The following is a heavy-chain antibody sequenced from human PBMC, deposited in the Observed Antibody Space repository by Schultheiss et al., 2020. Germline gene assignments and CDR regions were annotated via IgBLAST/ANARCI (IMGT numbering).Heavy chain of an antibody. D-gene: IGHD4-23*01. V-gene: IGHV3-30*18. CDR1: GFTFSSYS. CDR2: ISYDGSNK. J-gene: IGHJ5*02. Sequence: GGSLRLSCAASGFTFSSYSMNWVRQAPGKGLEWVAVISYDGSNKYYADSVKGRFTISRDNSKNTLYLQMNSLRAEDTAVYYCAKGPYGGQVTWGQGTLVTVSS. CDR3: AKGPYGGQVT.